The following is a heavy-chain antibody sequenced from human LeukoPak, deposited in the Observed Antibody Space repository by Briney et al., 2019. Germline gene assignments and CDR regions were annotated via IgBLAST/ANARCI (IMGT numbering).Heavy chain of an antibody. V-gene: IGHV3-20*04. Sequence: RPGGSLRLSCAASGFTFEDYDMSWVRQAPGQGLEWVSGINWNGGSTGYADSVKGRFTISRDNSKNTLYLQMNSLRAEDTAVYYCARGYGSSWYGGADNYFDYWGQGTLVTVSS. CDR1: GFTFEDYD. D-gene: IGHD6-13*01. CDR3: ARGYGSSWYGGADNYFDY. CDR2: INWNGGST. J-gene: IGHJ4*02.